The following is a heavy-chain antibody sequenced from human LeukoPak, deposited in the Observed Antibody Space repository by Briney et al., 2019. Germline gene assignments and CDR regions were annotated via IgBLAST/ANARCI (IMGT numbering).Heavy chain of an antibody. V-gene: IGHV3-11*01. Sequence: TGGSLRLSCAASRFTFSDYYMSWIRQAPGKGLEWVSYIRSSGSTIYYADSVKGRFTISRDNAKNSLFLQMNSLRAEDSAVYYCASRITGTSSYYYGMDVWGQGTTVTVSS. CDR1: RFTFSDYY. CDR3: ASRITGTSSYYYGMDV. D-gene: IGHD1-7*01. CDR2: IRSSGSTI. J-gene: IGHJ6*02.